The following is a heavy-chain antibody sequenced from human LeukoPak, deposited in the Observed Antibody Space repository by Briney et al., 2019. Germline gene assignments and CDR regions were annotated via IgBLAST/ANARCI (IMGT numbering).Heavy chain of an antibody. V-gene: IGHV3-23*01. Sequence: GGSLILSCAASGFTSSSYAMSWVRQAPGKGLEWVSAISSSGGSTYYADSVKGRFTISRDNSKNMVYLQMNSLRAEDTAVYYCAKLTPPPEHHDTSAYYFDYWGQGTLVTVSS. J-gene: IGHJ4*02. CDR3: AKLTPPPEHHDTSAYYFDY. D-gene: IGHD1-14*01. CDR1: GFTSSSYA. CDR2: ISSSGGST.